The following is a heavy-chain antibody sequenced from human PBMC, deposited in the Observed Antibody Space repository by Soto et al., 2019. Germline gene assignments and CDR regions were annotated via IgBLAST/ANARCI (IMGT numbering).Heavy chain of an antibody. CDR3: ARVLRGVVNWFDP. CDR1: GDTFTNFG. V-gene: IGHV1-18*01. Sequence: RASVKVSCKTSGDTFTNFGLSWVRQAPGQGLEWMGWIATYNSNKNYAQKFQGRLTLTTDTSTSTGYMELKSLEYDDTAVYYCARVLRGVVNWFDPWGQGTLVTV. D-gene: IGHD3-10*01. J-gene: IGHJ5*02. CDR2: IATYNSNK.